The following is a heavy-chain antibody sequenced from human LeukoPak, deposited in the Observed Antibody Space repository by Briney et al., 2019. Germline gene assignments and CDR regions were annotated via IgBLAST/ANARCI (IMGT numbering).Heavy chain of an antibody. D-gene: IGHD6-25*01. J-gene: IGHJ4*02. Sequence: GGSLRLSCAASGFTFSNYWMNWVRQAPGKGLEWVANIKQDGSEKYYVDSVKGRFTVSRDNSKNTLYLQMNSLRAEDTAVYYCARDHSAYYFDYWGQGTLVTVSS. V-gene: IGHV3-7*01. CDR2: IKQDGSEK. CDR1: GFTFSNYW. CDR3: ARDHSAYYFDY.